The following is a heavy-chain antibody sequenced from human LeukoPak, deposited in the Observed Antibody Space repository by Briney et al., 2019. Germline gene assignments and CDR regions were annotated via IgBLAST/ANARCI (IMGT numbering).Heavy chain of an antibody. Sequence: PSETLSLTCTVSGGSISSSSYYWGWIRQPPGKGLEWIGSIYYSGSTYYNPSLKSRVTISVDTSKNQFSLKLSSVTAADTAVYYCARRGDLYSGDYPFTWGQGTLVTVSS. D-gene: IGHD5-12*01. CDR2: IYYSGST. CDR3: ARRGDLYSGDYPFT. V-gene: IGHV4-39*01. J-gene: IGHJ5*02. CDR1: GGSISSSSYY.